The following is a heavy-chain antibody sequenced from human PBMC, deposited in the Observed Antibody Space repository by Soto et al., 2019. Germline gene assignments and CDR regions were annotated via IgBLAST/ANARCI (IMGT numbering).Heavy chain of an antibody. V-gene: IGHV1-18*01. J-gene: IGHJ5*02. CDR3: ATVLRGVVNWFDP. Sequence: HLVQSGPEVKKPGASITVSCKTSGDTFTNFGLSWVRQAPGQGLEWMGWIATYNSNRNYAQKFQGRSTLTTDTSTSTANMGLKSLRYDDTAVYYCATVLRGVVNWFDPWGQGNLVTVSS. D-gene: IGHD3-10*01. CDR1: GDTFTNFG. CDR2: IATYNSNR.